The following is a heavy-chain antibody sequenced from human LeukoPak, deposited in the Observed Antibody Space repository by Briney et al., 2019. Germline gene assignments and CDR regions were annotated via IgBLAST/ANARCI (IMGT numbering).Heavy chain of an antibody. CDR1: GFTFSSYW. CDR2: IKQDGSEK. J-gene: IGHJ6*03. D-gene: IGHD1-26*01. V-gene: IGHV3-7*01. Sequence: GGSLRLSCAASGFTFSSYWMSWVRQAPGKGLEWVANIKQDGSEKYYVDSVKGRFTISRDNARNSLYLQMNSLRAEDTAVYYCARDNTQGWGYYYYYYMDVWGKGTTVTVSS. CDR3: ARDNTQGWGYYYYYYMDV.